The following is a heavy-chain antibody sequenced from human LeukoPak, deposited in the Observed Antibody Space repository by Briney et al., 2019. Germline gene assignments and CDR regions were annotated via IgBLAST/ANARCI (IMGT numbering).Heavy chain of an antibody. CDR1: GFTFSSCA. CDR3: AKDLGPSFQSIAAAGTY. V-gene: IGHV3-23*01. CDR2: ISGSGGST. Sequence: SGGSLRLSCAAPGFTFSSCAMSWVRQAPGKGLEWVSAISGSGGSTYYADSVKGRFTISRDNSKNTLYLQMNSLRAEDTAVYYCAKDLGPSFQSIAAAGTYRGQGTLVTVSS. J-gene: IGHJ4*02. D-gene: IGHD6-13*01.